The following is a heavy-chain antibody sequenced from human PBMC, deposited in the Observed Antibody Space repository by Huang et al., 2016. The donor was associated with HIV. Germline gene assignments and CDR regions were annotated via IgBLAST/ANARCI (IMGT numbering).Heavy chain of an antibody. CDR3: ARGQLGSYGDYDVLY. Sequence: QVQLVQSGAEVKTPGSSVKVSCKASGGTFSKYAISWVRPAPGQGLEWMGGIIPMLGTPNYARKFQGRVPITADDSTSTTYVEVSSLRSEDTALYYCARGQLGSYGDYDVLYWGQGTLVTVSS. V-gene: IGHV1-69*13. D-gene: IGHD4-17*01. CDR1: GGTFSKYA. CDR2: IIPMLGTP. J-gene: IGHJ4*02.